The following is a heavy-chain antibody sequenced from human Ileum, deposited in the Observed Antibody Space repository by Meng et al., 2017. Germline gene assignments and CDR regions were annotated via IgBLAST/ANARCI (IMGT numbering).Heavy chain of an antibody. CDR3: ARVAVTGIGYFQY. D-gene: IGHD6-19*01. CDR1: GYTFTSHY. CDR2: INGGTGNT. V-gene: IGHV1-3*01. J-gene: IGHJ1*01. Sequence: QVGFVQAGAEVKKPGASVKVSCKASGYTFTSHYIHWWRQAPGQGLEWMGWINGGTGNTEYSQNFQGRITFTRDTAASTVYMELSSLRSEDTAVFYCARVAVTGIGYFQYWGQGTLVTGSS.